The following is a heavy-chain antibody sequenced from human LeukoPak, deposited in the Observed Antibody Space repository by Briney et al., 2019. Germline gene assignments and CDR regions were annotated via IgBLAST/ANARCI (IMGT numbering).Heavy chain of an antibody. V-gene: IGHV1-2*02. CDR1: GYTFTGYY. CDR2: INPNSSGT. CDR3: ATSSIAARPYFDY. D-gene: IGHD6-6*01. Sequence: GASVKVSCKASGYTFTGYYMHWVRQAPGQGLEWMGWINPNSSGTNYAQKFQGRVTMTRDTSISTAYMELSRLRSDDTAVYYCATSSIAARPYFDYWGQGTLVTVSS. J-gene: IGHJ4*02.